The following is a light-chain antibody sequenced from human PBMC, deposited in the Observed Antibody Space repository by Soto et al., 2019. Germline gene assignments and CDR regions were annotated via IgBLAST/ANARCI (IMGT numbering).Light chain of an antibody. CDR2: GTS. Sequence: EIVLTQSPGTLSLSPGERATLSCRASQSVSSSDLPWYQQKPGQAPRLLIYGTSGRATGIPDRFSGSGSGTDFTLTISRLEPEDVAGYYCQQYGSSPPVTFGQGTRLEIK. V-gene: IGKV3-20*01. CDR1: QSVSSSD. CDR3: QQYGSSPPVT. J-gene: IGKJ5*01.